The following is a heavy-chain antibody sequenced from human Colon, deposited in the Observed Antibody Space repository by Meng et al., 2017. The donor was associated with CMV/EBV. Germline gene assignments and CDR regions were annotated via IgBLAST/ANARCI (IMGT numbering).Heavy chain of an antibody. J-gene: IGHJ5*02. CDR2: VYYNGNT. CDR1: GSAISYTSYY. V-gene: IGHV4-39*07. CDR3: ARGEWNYIDWFDP. D-gene: IGHD1-7*01. Sequence: SEILSLTCNVSGSAISYTSYYWGWIRQSPGRGLEWIGSVYYNGNTYYKSSLKSRFTISVDTSKNQFSLKLNSVTTADTAVYYCARGEWNYIDWFDPWGQGSLVTVSS.